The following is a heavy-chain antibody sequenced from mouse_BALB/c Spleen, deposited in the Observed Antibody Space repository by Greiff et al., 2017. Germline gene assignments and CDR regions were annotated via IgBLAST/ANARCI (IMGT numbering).Heavy chain of an antibody. CDR2: ISSGGST. J-gene: IGHJ3*01. CDR3: ARGYGNYWFAY. Sequence: EVMLVESGGGLVKPGGSLKLSCAASGFTFSSYAMSWVRQTPEKRLEWVASISSGGSTYYPDSVKGRFTISRDNARNILYLQMSSLRSEDTAMYYCARGYGNYWFAYWGQGTLVTVSA. CDR1: GFTFSSYA. D-gene: IGHD2-1*01. V-gene: IGHV5-6-5*01.